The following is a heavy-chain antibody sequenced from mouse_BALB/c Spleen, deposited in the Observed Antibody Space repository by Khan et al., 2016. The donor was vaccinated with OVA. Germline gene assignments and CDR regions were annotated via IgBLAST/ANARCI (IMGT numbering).Heavy chain of an antibody. Sequence: VQLKQSGPGLVAPSQSLSITCTVSGFSLTSYGVHWVRQPPGKGLEWLGVIWAGGSTHYNSALMSRLSISKDNSKSQVFLKMNGLQTDDTSMYYCARLEDIWGQGTTLTVSS. V-gene: IGHV2-9*02. CDR2: IWAGGST. CDR3: ARLEDI. CDR1: GFSLTSYG. J-gene: IGHJ2*01. D-gene: IGHD1-3*01.